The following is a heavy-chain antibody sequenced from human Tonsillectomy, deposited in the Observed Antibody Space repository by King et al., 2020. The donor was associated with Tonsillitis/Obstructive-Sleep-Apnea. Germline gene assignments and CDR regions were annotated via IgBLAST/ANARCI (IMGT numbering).Heavy chain of an antibody. CDR2: ISGSGGST. CDR3: AKDRPCSSTSCYSHYYYGMDV. CDR1: GFTFSSYA. V-gene: IGHV3-23*04. J-gene: IGHJ6*02. Sequence: VQLVESGGGLVQPGGSLRLSCAASGFTFSSYAMSWVRQAPGKGLEWVSAISGSGGSTYYADSVKGRFTISRDNSKNTLYLQMNSLRAEDTAVYYCAKDRPCSSTSCYSHYYYGMDVWGQGTTVTVSS. D-gene: IGHD2-2*01.